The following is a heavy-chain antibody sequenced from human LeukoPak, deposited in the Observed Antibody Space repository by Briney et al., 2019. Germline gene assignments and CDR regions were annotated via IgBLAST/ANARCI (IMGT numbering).Heavy chain of an antibody. Sequence: ASVKVSCKASGYTFTGYYMHWVRQAPGQGLEWMGWINPNSGGTNYAQKFQGRVTMTRDTSISTAYMGLSRLRSDDTAVYYCARDLWSGYPDDYWGQGTLVTVSS. CDR1: GYTFTGYY. CDR2: INPNSGGT. V-gene: IGHV1-2*02. CDR3: ARDLWSGYPDDY. J-gene: IGHJ4*02. D-gene: IGHD3-3*01.